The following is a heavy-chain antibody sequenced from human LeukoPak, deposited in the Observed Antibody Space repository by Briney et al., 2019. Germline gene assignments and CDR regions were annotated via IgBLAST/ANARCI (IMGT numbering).Heavy chain of an antibody. V-gene: IGHV3-30-3*01. Sequence: GGSLRLSCAASGFTFSSYAMHWVRQAPGKGLEWVAVISYDGSNKYYADSVKGRFTISRDNSKNTLYLQMNSLRAEDTAVYYCARGTGSGIAAAGFDPWGQGTLVTVSS. D-gene: IGHD6-13*01. CDR2: ISYDGSNK. CDR3: ARGTGSGIAAAGFDP. J-gene: IGHJ5*02. CDR1: GFTFSSYA.